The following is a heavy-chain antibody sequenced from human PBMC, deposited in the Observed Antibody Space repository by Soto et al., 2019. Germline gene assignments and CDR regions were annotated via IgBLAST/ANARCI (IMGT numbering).Heavy chain of an antibody. D-gene: IGHD2-8*01. J-gene: IGHJ3*01. CDR2: IYYSGST. CDR1: GGSISSGDYY. V-gene: IGHV4-30-4*01. Sequence: PSETLSLTCTVSGGSISSGDYYWSWIRQPPGKGLEWIGYIYYSGSTYYNPSLKSRVTISVDTSKNQFSLKLSSVTAADTAVYFCARQWGTDAFDFWGQGTRSPSPQ. CDR3: ARQWGTDAFDF.